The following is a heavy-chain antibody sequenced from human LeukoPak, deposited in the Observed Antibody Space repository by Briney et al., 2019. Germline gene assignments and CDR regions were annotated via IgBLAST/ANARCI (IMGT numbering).Heavy chain of an antibody. J-gene: IGHJ4*02. V-gene: IGHV3-53*01. CDR2: IYSGGNT. CDR1: GFTFSSYS. Sequence: GGSLRLSCAASGFTFSSYSMNWVRQAPGKGLEWVSVIYSGGNTFYADSVKGRFTISRDNSKNTLYLQMNSLRADDTAVYYCAREVFMGATRFDYWGQGTLVTVSS. D-gene: IGHD1-26*01. CDR3: AREVFMGATRFDY.